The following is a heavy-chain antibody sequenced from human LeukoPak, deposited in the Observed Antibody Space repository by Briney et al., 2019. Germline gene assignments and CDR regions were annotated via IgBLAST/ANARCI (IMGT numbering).Heavy chain of an antibody. CDR2: IYYSGST. CDR3: ARRGSGSYYPEYYYYGMDV. CDR1: GGPISSYY. J-gene: IGHJ6*02. D-gene: IGHD3-10*01. V-gene: IGHV4-59*08. Sequence: SETLSLTCTVSGGPISSYYWSWIRQPPGKGLEWIGYIYYSGSTNYNPSLKSRVTISVDTSKNQFSLKLSSVTAADTAVYYCARRGSGSYYPEYYYYGMDVWGQGTTVTVSS.